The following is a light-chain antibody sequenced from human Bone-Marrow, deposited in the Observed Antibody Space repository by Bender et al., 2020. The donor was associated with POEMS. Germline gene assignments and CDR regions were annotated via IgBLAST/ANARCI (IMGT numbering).Light chain of an antibody. CDR2: DVN. CDR3: CSYAGRSHML. Sequence: QSALTQPRSVSGSPGQSVTISCTGTSSDVGGYKYVSWYQQHPGKAPKLMIYDVNKRPSGVPDRFSGSKSGNMASLTISGLKTEDEANYYCCSYAGRSHMLFGGGTKVTVL. J-gene: IGLJ2*01. CDR1: SSDVGGYKY. V-gene: IGLV2-11*01.